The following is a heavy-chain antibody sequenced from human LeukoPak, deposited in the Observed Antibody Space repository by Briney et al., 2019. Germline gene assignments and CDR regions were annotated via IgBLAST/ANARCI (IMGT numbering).Heavy chain of an antibody. CDR3: ATTNYAGYPFEY. V-gene: IGHV3-23*01. CDR2: ISGSDGTT. Sequence: GGSLRLSCAASGFSFSNYAMSWVRQAPGQGLEWVSVISGSDGTTYYADSVQGRFTISRDNSKNTLSLQMNSLRAEDTAVYYCATTNYAGYPFEYWGQGALVTVSS. D-gene: IGHD4-17*01. CDR1: GFSFSNYA. J-gene: IGHJ4*02.